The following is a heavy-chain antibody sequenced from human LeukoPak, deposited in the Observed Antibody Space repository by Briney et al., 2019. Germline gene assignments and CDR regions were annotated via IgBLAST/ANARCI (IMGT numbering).Heavy chain of an antibody. CDR3: ARPSDGGNFGV. J-gene: IGHJ4*02. V-gene: IGHV3-7*01. D-gene: IGHD4-23*01. Sequence: PGGSLRLSCAASGFTFSSYWMSWVRQAPGKGLEWVDNIKQGGSEKYYVDSVKGRFTISRDNAKNTLYLQMNSLRAEDTVVYYCARPSDGGNFGVWGQGTLVTVSS. CDR2: IKQGGSEK. CDR1: GFTFSSYW.